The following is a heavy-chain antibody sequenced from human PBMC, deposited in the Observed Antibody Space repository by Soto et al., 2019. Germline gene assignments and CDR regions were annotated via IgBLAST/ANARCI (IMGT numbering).Heavy chain of an antibody. CDR2: IYHSGST. CDR3: ARRPPYLGYCTNGVCSFISY. CDR1: GGSISSSNW. V-gene: IGHV4-4*02. Sequence: SETLSLTCAVSGGSISSSNWWSWVRQPPGKGLEWIGEIYHSGSTNYNPSLKSRVTISVDKSKNQFSLKLSSVTAADTAVYYCARRPPYLGYCTNGVCSFISYWGQGTLVTVSS. D-gene: IGHD2-8*01. J-gene: IGHJ4*02.